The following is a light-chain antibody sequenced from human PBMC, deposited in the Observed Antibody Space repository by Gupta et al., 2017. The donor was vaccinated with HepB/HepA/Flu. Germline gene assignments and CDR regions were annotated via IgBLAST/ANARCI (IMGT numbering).Light chain of an antibody. CDR1: SSDVGGYNY. Sequence: QSALTQPASVSGSPGPSITISCTGTSSDVGGYNYVSWYQQHPGNAPKLMIYDVSNRPSGVSNRFSGSKSGNTASLTISGLQAEDEADYYCSSDTSSSTLGVFGGGTKLTVL. CDR2: DVS. J-gene: IGLJ2*01. V-gene: IGLV2-14*01. CDR3: SSDTSSSTLGV.